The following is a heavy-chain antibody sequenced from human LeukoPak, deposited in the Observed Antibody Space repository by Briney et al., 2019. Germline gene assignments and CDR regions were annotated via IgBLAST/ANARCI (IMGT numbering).Heavy chain of an antibody. D-gene: IGHD3-22*01. Sequence: GASAKVSCKASGYTFTGYYMHWVRQAPGQGLEWMGWINPNSGGTNYAQKFQGRVTMTRDTSISTAYMELSRLRSDDMAVYYCAREDLYYYDSSGSEYFQHWGQGTLVTVSS. CDR1: GYTFTGYY. CDR2: INPNSGGT. CDR3: AREDLYYYDSSGSEYFQH. J-gene: IGHJ1*01. V-gene: IGHV1-2*02.